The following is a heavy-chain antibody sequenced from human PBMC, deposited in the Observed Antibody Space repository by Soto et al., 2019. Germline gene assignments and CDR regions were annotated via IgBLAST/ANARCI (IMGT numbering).Heavy chain of an antibody. Sequence: PGGSLRLSCAASGFTVISNYISFFRHSPFKWLEWVSVIYSGGSTYYADSVKGRFTISRDNSKNTLYLQMNSLRAEDTAVYYCACPKGGYCSSTSCRNYYYYYGMDVWGQGTTVTVSS. CDR1: GFTVISNY. D-gene: IGHD2-2*03. CDR3: ACPKGGYCSSTSCRNYYYYYGMDV. CDR2: IYSGGST. V-gene: IGHV3-53*01. J-gene: IGHJ6*02.